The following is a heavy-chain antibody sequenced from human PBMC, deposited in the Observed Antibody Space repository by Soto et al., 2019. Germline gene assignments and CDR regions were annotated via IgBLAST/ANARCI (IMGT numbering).Heavy chain of an antibody. CDR3: AKMGATKDFDY. J-gene: IGHJ4*02. D-gene: IGHD1-26*01. Sequence: PGGSLRLSCAASGFTFSNYGMHRVRQAPGQGLEWVSGISYDGSNENYADSVKGRFTISRDNSKNTLYLQMNSLGGEDTAVYYCAKMGATKDFDYWGQGTLVTVSS. CDR2: ISYDGSNE. V-gene: IGHV3-30*18. CDR1: GFTFSNYG.